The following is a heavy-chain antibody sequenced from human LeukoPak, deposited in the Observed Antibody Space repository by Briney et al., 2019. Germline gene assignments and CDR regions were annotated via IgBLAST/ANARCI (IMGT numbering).Heavy chain of an antibody. D-gene: IGHD5-18*01. CDR3: ARAREGYSYGF. CDR1: GYSISSGYY. V-gene: IGHV4-38-2*02. Sequence: SETLSLTCTVSGYSISSGYYWGWIRQPPGKGLEWIGSIYHSGSTYYDPSLKSRVTISVDTSKNQFSLKLSSVTAADTAVYYCARAREGYSYGFWGQGTLGTVSS. J-gene: IGHJ4*02. CDR2: IYHSGST.